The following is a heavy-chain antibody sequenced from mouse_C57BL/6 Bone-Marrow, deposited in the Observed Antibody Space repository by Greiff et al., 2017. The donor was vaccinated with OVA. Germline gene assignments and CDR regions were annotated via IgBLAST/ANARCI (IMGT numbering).Heavy chain of an antibody. CDR3: TTWSMVTTGYYYAMDY. Sequence: EVQRVESGAELVRPGASVKLSCTASGFNIKDDYMHWVKQRPEQGLEWIGWIDPENGDTEYASKFQGQATITADTSSNTAYLQLSSLTSEDTAVYYCTTWSMVTTGYYYAMDYWGQGTSVTVSA. D-gene: IGHD2-2*01. CDR2: IDPENGDT. V-gene: IGHV14-4*01. CDR1: GFNIKDDY. J-gene: IGHJ4*01.